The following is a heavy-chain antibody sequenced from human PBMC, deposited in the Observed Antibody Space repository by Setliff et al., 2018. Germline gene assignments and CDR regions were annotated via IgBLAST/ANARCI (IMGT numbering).Heavy chain of an antibody. CDR3: ARGRNVAARLLDT. J-gene: IGHJ5*02. Sequence: SETLSLTCAAYGGTFSDYHWTWIRQSPEKGLEWIGEINHRGSTNYNPSLKSRVTISIDTSKDQFSLTMNSVTAADAAVYYCARGRNVAARLLDTWGQGSRVTVSS. V-gene: IGHV4-34*01. CDR2: INHRGST. D-gene: IGHD6-6*01. CDR1: GGTFSDYH.